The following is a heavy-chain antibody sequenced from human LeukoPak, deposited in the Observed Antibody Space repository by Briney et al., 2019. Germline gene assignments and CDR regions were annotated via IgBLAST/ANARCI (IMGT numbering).Heavy chain of an antibody. J-gene: IGHJ6*04. CDR2: IYTSGST. Sequence: SETLSLTCTVSGGSISSGSYYWSWIRQPAGKGLEWIGRIYTSGSTNYNPSLKSRVTISVDTSKNQFSLKLSSVTAADTAVYYCARMTIFGVVTRRGLDVWGKGTTVTVSS. CDR1: GGSISSGSYY. D-gene: IGHD3-3*01. CDR3: ARMTIFGVVTRRGLDV. V-gene: IGHV4-61*02.